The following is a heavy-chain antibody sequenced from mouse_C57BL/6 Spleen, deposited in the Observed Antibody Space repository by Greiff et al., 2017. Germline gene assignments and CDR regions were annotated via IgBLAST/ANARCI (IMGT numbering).Heavy chain of an antibody. Sequence: QVQLQQSGAELVKPGASVKLSCKASGYTFTSYWMHWVKQRPGQGLEWIGMIHPNSGSTNYNEKFKSKATLTVDKSSSTAYMQLSSLTSEDSAVYYCARPYDGYYWYAMDYWGQGTSVTVSS. CDR3: ARPYDGYYWYAMDY. J-gene: IGHJ4*01. V-gene: IGHV1-64*01. CDR2: IHPNSGST. CDR1: GYTFTSYW. D-gene: IGHD2-3*01.